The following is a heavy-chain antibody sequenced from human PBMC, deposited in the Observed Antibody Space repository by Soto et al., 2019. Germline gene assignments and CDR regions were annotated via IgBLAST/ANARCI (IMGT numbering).Heavy chain of an antibody. Sequence: PSETLSLTCTVSGGSISSSSYYWGWIRQPPGKGLEWIGSIYYSGSTYYNPSLKSRVTISVDTSKNQYSLKLSSVTAADTSVYYFSRGYGSGSQMNWFDPWGQGTLVTVSS. D-gene: IGHD3-10*01. CDR2: IYYSGST. V-gene: IGHV4-39*01. CDR3: SRGYGSGSQMNWFDP. CDR1: GGSISSSSYY. J-gene: IGHJ5*02.